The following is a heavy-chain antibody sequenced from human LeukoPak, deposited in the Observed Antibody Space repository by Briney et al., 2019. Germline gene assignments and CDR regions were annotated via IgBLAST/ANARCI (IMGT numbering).Heavy chain of an antibody. CDR2: MNPNSGNT. D-gene: IGHD4-11*01. CDR3: ARVGGGHYGNYAIFEAYYYYYGMDV. Sequence: ASVKVSCKASGYTFTSYDINWVRQATGQGLEWMGWMNPNSGNTGYAQKFQGRVTMTRNTSISTAYMELSSLRSEDTAVYYCARVGGGHYGNYAIFEAYYYYYGMDVWGQGTTVTVSS. V-gene: IGHV1-8*01. CDR1: GYTFTSYD. J-gene: IGHJ6*02.